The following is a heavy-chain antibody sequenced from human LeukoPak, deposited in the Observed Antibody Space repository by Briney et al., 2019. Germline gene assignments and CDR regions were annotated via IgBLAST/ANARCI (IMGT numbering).Heavy chain of an antibody. CDR1: GYSFTSYW. J-gene: IGHJ4*02. CDR2: IDPSDSYT. Sequence: RGESLKISCKGSGYSFTSYWISWVRQLPGKGLELMGRIDPSDSYTNYSPSFQGHITISADKSISTAYLQWSSLKASDTAMYYCARQTIYYGSGTYYGHWGQGTLVTVSS. V-gene: IGHV5-10-1*01. D-gene: IGHD3-10*01. CDR3: ARQTIYYGSGTYYGH.